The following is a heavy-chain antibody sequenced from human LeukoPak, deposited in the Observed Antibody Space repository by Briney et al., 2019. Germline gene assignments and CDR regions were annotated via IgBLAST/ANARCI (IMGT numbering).Heavy chain of an antibody. CDR2: INSDGSSA. CDR3: ARGKTPGYYYMDV. D-gene: IGHD2-15*01. Sequence: GGSLRLSCAASGFTFSSYWMHWVRQAPGKGLVWVSRINSDGSSASYADSVKGRFTISRDNAKNTLYLQMNSLRAEDTAVYYCARGKTPGYYYMDVWGKGTTVTISS. CDR1: GFTFSSYW. J-gene: IGHJ6*03. V-gene: IGHV3-74*01.